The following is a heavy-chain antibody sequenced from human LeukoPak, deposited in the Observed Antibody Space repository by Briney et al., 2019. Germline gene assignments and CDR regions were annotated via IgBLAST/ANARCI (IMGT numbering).Heavy chain of an antibody. J-gene: IGHJ3*02. Sequence: ASVTVSCKASGYTFTGYYMHWVRQAPGQGLEWMGWINPNSGGTNYAQKFQGWVTMTRDTSISTAYMELSRLRSDDTAVYYCARHCSSTSCQHDDAFDIWGQGTMVTVSS. CDR3: ARHCSSTSCQHDDAFDI. D-gene: IGHD2-2*01. CDR1: GYTFTGYY. V-gene: IGHV1-2*04. CDR2: INPNSGGT.